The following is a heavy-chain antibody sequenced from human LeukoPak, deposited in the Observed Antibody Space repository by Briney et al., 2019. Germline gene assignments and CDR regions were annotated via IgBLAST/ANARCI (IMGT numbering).Heavy chain of an antibody. CDR3: ARSKSRGGFDI. J-gene: IGHJ3*02. V-gene: IGHV4-34*01. D-gene: IGHD3-16*01. CDR1: GGSFSGYY. Sequence: SETLSLTCAVYGGSFSGYYWCWIRQPPGKGLEWIGEINHSGSTNYNPSLKSRVTISVDTSKNQFSLKLSSVTAADTAVYYCARSKSRGGFDIWGQGTMVTVSS. CDR2: INHSGST.